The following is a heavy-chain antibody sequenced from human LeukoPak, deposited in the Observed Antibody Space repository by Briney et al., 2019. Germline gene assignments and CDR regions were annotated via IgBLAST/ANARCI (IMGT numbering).Heavy chain of an antibody. D-gene: IGHD3-16*01. J-gene: IGHJ2*01. CDR1: GDSVSSNSAA. Sequence: SQTLSLTFAISGDSVSSNSAAWNWIRQSPSRGLEWLGRTYYRSKWYDDSAVSVKSRITINPDTSKNQFSLQLSSVTPEDTAVYYCARGGRGGTVWYFDLWGRGTLVTVSS. CDR2: TYYRSKWYD. V-gene: IGHV6-1*01. CDR3: ARGGRGGTVWYFDL.